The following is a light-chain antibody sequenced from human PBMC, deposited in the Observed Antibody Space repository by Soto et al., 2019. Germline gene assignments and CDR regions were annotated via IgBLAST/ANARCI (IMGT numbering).Light chain of an antibody. J-gene: IGKJ1*01. CDR1: QNIDSD. Sequence: EIVLTQSPATLSLSPGERATLSCRASQNIDSDLAWYQQSPGQPPRLLIYDASNRAPGIPARFGGSGSGADFTLSISSLEPEDFATYYCQQYNSYPWTFGQGTKVEIK. V-gene: IGKV3-11*01. CDR2: DAS. CDR3: QQYNSYPWT.